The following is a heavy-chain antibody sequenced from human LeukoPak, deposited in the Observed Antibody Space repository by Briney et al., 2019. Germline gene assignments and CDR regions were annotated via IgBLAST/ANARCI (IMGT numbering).Heavy chain of an antibody. D-gene: IGHD3-3*01. J-gene: IGHJ4*02. CDR1: GGSFSGYY. Sequence: SETLSLTCAVYGGSFSGYYWSWIRQPPGKGLEWIGEINHSGSTNYNPSLKSRVTISVDTSKNQFSLKLSSVTAADTAVYYCASRKSITIFGVVTKGYFDYWGQGTLVTVSS. CDR2: INHSGST. CDR3: ASRKSITIFGVVTKGYFDY. V-gene: IGHV4-34*01.